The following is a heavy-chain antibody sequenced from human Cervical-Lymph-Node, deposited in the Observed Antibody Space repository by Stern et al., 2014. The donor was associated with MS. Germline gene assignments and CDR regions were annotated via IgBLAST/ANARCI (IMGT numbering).Heavy chain of an antibody. Sequence: EVQLVESGGGLVQPGGSLRLSCVASGFSIRNYWVHWVRQGPGKGLEWVARINRDGTNTDHGVSVRGRFTISRDNARNTVYLQMNSLRAEDTAVYYCSKDTYGPEDFWGQGTSVTVSS. CDR2: INRDGTNT. CDR3: SKDTYGPEDF. D-gene: IGHD3-10*01. J-gene: IGHJ4*02. V-gene: IGHV3-74*01. CDR1: GFSIRNYW.